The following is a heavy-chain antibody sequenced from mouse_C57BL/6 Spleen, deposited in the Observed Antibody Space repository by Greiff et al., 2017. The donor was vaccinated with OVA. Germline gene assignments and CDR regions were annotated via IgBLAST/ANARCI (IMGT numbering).Heavy chain of an antibody. Sequence: QVQLQQSGAELVKPGASVTLSCKASGYTFTSYWMHWVKQRPGQGLEWIGMIPPNSGSTNYNEKFKSKATLTVDKSSSTAYMQLSSLTSEDSAVYYCASYYGSSSWFAYWGQGTLVTVSA. V-gene: IGHV1-64*01. CDR3: ASYYGSSSWFAY. CDR1: GYTFTSYW. J-gene: IGHJ3*01. D-gene: IGHD1-1*01. CDR2: IPPNSGST.